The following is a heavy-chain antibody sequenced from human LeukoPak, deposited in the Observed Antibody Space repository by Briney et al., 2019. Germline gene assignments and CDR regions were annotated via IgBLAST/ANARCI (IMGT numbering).Heavy chain of an antibody. CDR1: GFTISTYA. V-gene: IGHV3-23*01. D-gene: IGHD3-16*01. CDR2: ITSGGTT. CDR3: AKQRYNYVSVSDY. Sequence: GGCLRLACAASGFTISTYAMSWARQAPGKGLEWVSGITSGGTTYYADSVKGRFTISTDNSKNTVYLQMSSLRVEDTAVYYCAKQRYNYVSVSDYWGERTIVSVSS. J-gene: IGHJ4*02.